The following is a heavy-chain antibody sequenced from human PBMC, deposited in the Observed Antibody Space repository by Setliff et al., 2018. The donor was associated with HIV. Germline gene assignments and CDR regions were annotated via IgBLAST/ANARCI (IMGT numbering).Heavy chain of an antibody. J-gene: IGHJ4*02. D-gene: IGHD3-9*01. CDR1: GYRFIDYY. Sequence: GASVKVSCKAAGYRFIDYYMHWLRQAPGQGLEWVGGCNPKRGDSFNEQKFQGRVIISMDTSTSTTYMDLPRLTTDDTAIYFCARKQEIEGVVTTIAFDLWGQGTLVTVSS. CDR3: ARKQEIEGVVTTIAFDL. V-gene: IGHV1-2*02. CDR2: CNPKRGDS.